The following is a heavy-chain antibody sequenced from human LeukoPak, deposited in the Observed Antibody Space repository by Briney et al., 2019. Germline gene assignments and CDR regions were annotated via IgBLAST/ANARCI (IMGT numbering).Heavy chain of an antibody. CDR3: AKKVVVGATSPYSDFQD. Sequence: GSLRLSCEASGFTFSSYAMSWVRQAPGKGLEWVSAISGSGVTTHYAGSVKGRFSISRDNSKNTLYLQMNSLRAEDTALYYCAKKVVVGATSPYSDFQDWGQGTLVTVSS. CDR2: ISGSGVTT. J-gene: IGHJ1*01. D-gene: IGHD1-26*01. CDR1: GFTFSSYA. V-gene: IGHV3-23*01.